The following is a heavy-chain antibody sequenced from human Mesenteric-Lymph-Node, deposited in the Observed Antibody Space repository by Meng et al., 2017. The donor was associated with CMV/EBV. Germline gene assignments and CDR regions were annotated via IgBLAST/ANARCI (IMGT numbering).Heavy chain of an antibody. J-gene: IGHJ5*02. CDR3: ARDLGVTNSGDWFDP. V-gene: IGHV3-53*01. CDR2: IYREGNT. Sequence: GESLKISCTASGLSVSDNYLTWVRQAPGEGPEWVSTIYREGNTYYTDSVKGRFTISRDNFKNTVFLQMDRLRGEDTAKYYCARDLGVTNSGDWFDPWGQGTLVTVSS. CDR1: GLSVSDNY. D-gene: IGHD4-11*01.